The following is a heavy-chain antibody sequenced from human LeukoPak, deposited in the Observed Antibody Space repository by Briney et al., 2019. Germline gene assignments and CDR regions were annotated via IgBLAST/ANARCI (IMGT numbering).Heavy chain of an antibody. CDR1: GGSISSRTYY. Sequence: SETLSLTCTVSGGSISSRTYYWAWIRQPPGKGLEWIGSINYSGKLTFNPSLKSRVTVSLDTFRNQFSLTLSSVTAADTAVYYCARDFGDWRTDYWGQGTLVTVSS. D-gene: IGHD2-21*02. CDR2: INYSGKL. V-gene: IGHV4-39*07. J-gene: IGHJ4*02. CDR3: ARDFGDWRTDY.